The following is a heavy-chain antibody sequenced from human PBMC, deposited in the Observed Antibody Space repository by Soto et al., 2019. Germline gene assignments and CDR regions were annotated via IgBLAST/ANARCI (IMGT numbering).Heavy chain of an antibody. Sequence: ASVKVSCKASGYTFTTHAMHWVRQAPGQILEWMGWINTGKGNTKYSQKFQGRVTITRDTSASTAYMELSSLRSEDTAMYYCARAGDDCSAANCYVIDYWGQGTLVTVSS. J-gene: IGHJ4*02. CDR1: GYTFTTHA. V-gene: IGHV1-3*04. CDR2: INTGKGNT. CDR3: ARAGDDCSAANCYVIDY. D-gene: IGHD2-2*01.